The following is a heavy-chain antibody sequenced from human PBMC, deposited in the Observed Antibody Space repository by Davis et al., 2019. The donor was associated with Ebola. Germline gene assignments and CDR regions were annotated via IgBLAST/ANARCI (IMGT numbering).Heavy chain of an antibody. J-gene: IGHJ5*02. Sequence: GESLKISCAASGFIFSNYGMHWARQAPGKGLEWVAVISYDGSNKYYADSVKGRFTISRDNSKNTLYLQMNSLRAEDTAVYYCARVDGPWGQGTLVTVSS. V-gene: IGHV3-30*03. CDR1: GFIFSNYG. CDR3: ARVDGP. CDR2: ISYDGSNK.